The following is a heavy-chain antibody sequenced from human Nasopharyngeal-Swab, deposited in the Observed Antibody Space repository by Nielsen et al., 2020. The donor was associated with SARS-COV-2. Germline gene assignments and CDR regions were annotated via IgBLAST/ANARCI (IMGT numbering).Heavy chain of an antibody. Sequence: SETLSLTCAVYGGSLSGYYWSWIRQPPGKGLEWIGEINHSGSTNYNPSLKSRVTISVDTSKSQFSLKLSSATAADTAVYYCARGLGQYYYDSSGYYFFDYWGQGTLVTVSS. CDR3: ARGLGQYYYDSSGYYFFDY. V-gene: IGHV4-34*01. CDR2: INHSGST. CDR1: GGSLSGYY. J-gene: IGHJ4*02. D-gene: IGHD3-22*01.